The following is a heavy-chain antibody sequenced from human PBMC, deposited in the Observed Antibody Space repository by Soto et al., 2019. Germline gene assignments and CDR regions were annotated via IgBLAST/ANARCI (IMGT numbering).Heavy chain of an antibody. J-gene: IGHJ4*02. D-gene: IGHD2-15*01. CDR2: ISGSGRST. V-gene: IGHV3-23*01. Sequence: EVQLLESGGGSVQPGGSLRLSCSASGFTFSYYAMSWVRQAPGKGLEWVASISGSGRSTNYADSVKGRFTISRDNSKNTLAVQMSSLRAEDTAVYYCARDGGNICSGGSCYFQAPDYWGQGTLVTVS. CDR3: ARDGGNICSGGSCYFQAPDY. CDR1: GFTFSYYA.